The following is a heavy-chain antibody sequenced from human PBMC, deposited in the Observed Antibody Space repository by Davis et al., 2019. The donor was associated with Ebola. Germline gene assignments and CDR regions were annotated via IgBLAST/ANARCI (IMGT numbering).Heavy chain of an antibody. J-gene: IGHJ5*01. CDR1: GGSISSYY. V-gene: IGHV4-59*01. CDR3: ARSDTYCNAGRCYSFPFDS. D-gene: IGHD2-15*01. CDR2: IHYIGGT. Sequence: MPSETLSLTCLVSGGSISSYYYNWFRQPPGKGLEWIGYIHYIGGTNYNPSLGSRVTISVDTSKHQFSLKLSSVTAADTAVYYCARSDTYCNAGRCYSFPFDSWGQGTPVTVSS.